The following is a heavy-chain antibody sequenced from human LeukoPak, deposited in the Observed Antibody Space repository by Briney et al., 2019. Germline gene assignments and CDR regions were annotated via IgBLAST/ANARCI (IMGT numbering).Heavy chain of an antibody. CDR1: GFTFSSYW. CDR3: ARDAYSSGWYGYFDY. J-gene: IGHJ4*02. CDR2: INSDGSIT. V-gene: IGHV3-74*01. Sequence: GGSLRLSCAASGFTFSSYWMHWVRQAPGKGLVWVSRINSDGSITTYADSVKGRSTISRDNAKNTLYLQMNSLRAEDTAVYYCARDAYSSGWYGYFDYWGQGTLVTVSS. D-gene: IGHD6-19*01.